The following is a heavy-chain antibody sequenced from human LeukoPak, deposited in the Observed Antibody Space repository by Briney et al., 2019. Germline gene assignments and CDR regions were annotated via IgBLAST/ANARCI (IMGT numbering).Heavy chain of an antibody. CDR3: AGIIVGGNWFDP. Sequence: PSETLSLTCTVSSGSISSYYWSWIRQPPGKGLEWIGYIYYSGSTNYNPSLKSRVTISVDTSKNQFSLKLSSVTAADTAVYYCAGIIVGGNWFDPWGQGTLVTVSS. V-gene: IGHV4-59*12. CDR2: IYYSGST. D-gene: IGHD2-21*01. J-gene: IGHJ5*02. CDR1: SGSISSYY.